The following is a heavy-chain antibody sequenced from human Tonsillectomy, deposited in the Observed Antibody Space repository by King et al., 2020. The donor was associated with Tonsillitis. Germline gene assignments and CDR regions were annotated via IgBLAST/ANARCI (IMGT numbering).Heavy chain of an antibody. D-gene: IGHD6-19*01. Sequence: QLQESGPGLVKPSETLSLTCTVSGGSISSYYWSWIRQPPGKGLEWIGYIHYSGSTNYNPSLKSRVTISVDTSKSQFSLKLRSVTAADTAVYYCARHDGGSGWTEYFQHWGQGTLVTVSS. CDR2: IHYSGST. V-gene: IGHV4-59*08. CDR3: ARHDGGSGWTEYFQH. CDR1: GGSISSYY. J-gene: IGHJ1*01.